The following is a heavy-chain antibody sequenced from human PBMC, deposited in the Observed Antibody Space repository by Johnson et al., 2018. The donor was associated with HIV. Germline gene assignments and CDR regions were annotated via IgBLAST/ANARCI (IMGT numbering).Heavy chain of an antibody. CDR3: ARGRRIQLWLLADAFDI. J-gene: IGHJ3*02. CDR2: ISYDGSTK. CDR1: GFTFSSYA. V-gene: IGHV3-30-3*01. Sequence: VQLVESGGGVVQPGRSLRLSCAASGFTFSSYAMHWFRQAPAKGLEWVAVISYDGSTKYYADSVTGRFNISRDNSKNTLYLQMNSLRAEDTAVYYCARGRRIQLWLLADAFDIWGQGTMVTVSS. D-gene: IGHD5-18*01.